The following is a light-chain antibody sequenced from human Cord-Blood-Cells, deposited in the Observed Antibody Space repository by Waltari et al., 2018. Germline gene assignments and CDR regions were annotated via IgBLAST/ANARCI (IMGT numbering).Light chain of an antibody. Sequence: DIQMTQSPSSLSASVGDRVTITCRASQSISSYLNWYQQKPGKAPKLLIYAASSLQSGVPSRFSRSGSAIDFTLTFSRLRPEDCATDDGPQLYSTDPLGQGTKLAIK. CDR1: QSISSY. CDR3: PQLYSTDP. V-gene: IGKV1-39*01. CDR2: AAS. J-gene: IGKJ2*01.